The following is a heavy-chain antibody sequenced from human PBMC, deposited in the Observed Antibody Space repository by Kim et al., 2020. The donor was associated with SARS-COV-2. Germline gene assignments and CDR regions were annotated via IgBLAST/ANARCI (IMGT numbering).Heavy chain of an antibody. CDR3: ARGYYDSSGPPTDP. Sequence: YAEPVRGRFSISRDNSKNTVYLHMNSLREEDTAVYYCARGYYDSSGPPTDPWGQGTLVTVSS. D-gene: IGHD3-22*01. J-gene: IGHJ5*02. V-gene: IGHV3-30*01.